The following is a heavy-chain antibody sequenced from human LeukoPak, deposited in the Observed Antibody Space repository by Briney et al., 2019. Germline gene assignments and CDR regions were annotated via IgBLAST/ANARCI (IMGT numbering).Heavy chain of an antibody. CDR1: GGTFSSYA. V-gene: IGHV1-69*13. Sequence: ASVKVSCTASGGTFSSYAISWVRQAPGQGLEWMVGIIPIFGTANYAQNLQGTVAITEDGSTSTAYMELSSLRSEDTAVSYCARRGARDGYNSYYFDYWGQGTLVTVSS. D-gene: IGHD5-24*01. CDR2: IIPIFGTA. CDR3: ARRGARDGYNSYYFDY. J-gene: IGHJ4*02.